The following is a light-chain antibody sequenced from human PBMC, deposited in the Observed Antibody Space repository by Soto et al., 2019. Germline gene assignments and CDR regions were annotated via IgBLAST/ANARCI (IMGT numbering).Light chain of an antibody. CDR2: EGS. CDR3: CSYAGSSPYV. J-gene: IGLJ1*01. V-gene: IGLV2-23*01. Sequence: QSALTQPPSASGSLGQPVTISCTGTSSDVGGYNLVSWYQQHPGKAPKLMIYEGSKRPSGVSNRFSGSKSGNTASLTISGLQAEDEADYYCCSYAGSSPYVFGTGTQLTVL. CDR1: SSDVGGYNL.